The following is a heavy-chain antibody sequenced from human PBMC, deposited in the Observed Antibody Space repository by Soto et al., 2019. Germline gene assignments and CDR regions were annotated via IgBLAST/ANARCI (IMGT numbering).Heavy chain of an antibody. CDR3: ARDNRNPHGYYYYGMDV. V-gene: IGHV1-18*04. D-gene: IGHD1-20*01. CDR1: GYTFTSYG. Sequence: ASVKVSCKASGYTFTSYGISWVRPAPGQGLEWMGWISAYNGNTNYAQKLQGRVTMTTDTSTSTAYMELRSLRSDDTAVYYCARDNRNPHGYYYYGMDVWGQGTTVTVSS. J-gene: IGHJ6*02. CDR2: ISAYNGNT.